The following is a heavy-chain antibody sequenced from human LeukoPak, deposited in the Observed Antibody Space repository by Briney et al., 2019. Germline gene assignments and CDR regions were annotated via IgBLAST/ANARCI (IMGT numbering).Heavy chain of an antibody. CDR2: TYYRSTWYN. D-gene: IGHD2-2*01. Sequence: SQTLSLTCAISGDSVSSNSVTWNWIRQSPSRGLEWLGRTYYRSTWYNDYTVSVRGRITVNPDTSKNQFSLHLNSVTPEDTAVYYCARRLTQYVCFDPWGQGILATVSS. CDR3: ARRLTQYVCFDP. CDR1: GDSVSSNSVT. J-gene: IGHJ5*02. V-gene: IGHV6-1*01.